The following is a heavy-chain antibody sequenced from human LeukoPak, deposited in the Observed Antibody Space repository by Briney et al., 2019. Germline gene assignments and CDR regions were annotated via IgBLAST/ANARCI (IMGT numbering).Heavy chain of an antibody. CDR1: GFTFSDHF. CDR3: ARVRSYYDSSGYYLDY. J-gene: IGHJ4*02. D-gene: IGHD3-22*01. CDR2: ISSSSYT. V-gene: IGHV3-11*06. Sequence: GGSLRLSCAASGFTFSDHFMTWIRQAPGKGLEWVSYISSSSYTNYADSVKGRFTISRDNAKNSLYLQMNSLRAEDTAVYYCARVRSYYDSSGYYLDYWGQGTLVTVSS.